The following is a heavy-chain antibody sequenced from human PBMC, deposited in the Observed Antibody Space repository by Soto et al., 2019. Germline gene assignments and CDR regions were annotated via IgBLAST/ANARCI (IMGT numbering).Heavy chain of an antibody. J-gene: IGHJ4*02. D-gene: IGHD1-1*01. V-gene: IGHV3-30-3*01. CDR2: ISYDGSNK. CDR3: ASEQLAVLRSALDY. Sequence: QVQLVESGGGVVQPGRSLRLSCAASGFTFSSYAMHWVRQAPGKGLEWVAFISYDGSNKYYADSVKGRFTISRDNSKNTLYLQMNSLRGADTAVYYSASEQLAVLRSALDYCGQGTLVTVSS. CDR1: GFTFSSYA.